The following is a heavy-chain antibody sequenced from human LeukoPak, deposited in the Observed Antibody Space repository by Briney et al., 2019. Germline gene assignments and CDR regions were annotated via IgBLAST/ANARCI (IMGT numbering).Heavy chain of an antibody. D-gene: IGHD6-19*01. CDR2: ISGYNGNT. CDR3: ARVGYSSGWYWDY. J-gene: IGHJ4*02. CDR1: GYTFTGYY. Sequence: ASVKVSCKASGYTFTGYYMHWVRQARGQGLEWMGWISGYNGNTNYAQKLQGRVTMTTDTSTSTAYMELRSLRSDDTAVYYCARVGYSSGWYWDYWGQGTLVTVSS. V-gene: IGHV1-18*04.